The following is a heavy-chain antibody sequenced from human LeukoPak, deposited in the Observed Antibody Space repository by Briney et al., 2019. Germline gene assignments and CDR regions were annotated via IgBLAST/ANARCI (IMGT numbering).Heavy chain of an antibody. CDR1: GGTFSSYA. J-gene: IGHJ4*02. D-gene: IGHD3-22*01. CDR2: IIPIFGTA. V-gene: IGHV1-69*06. CDR3: ARSPRVVVITWPLAAARDY. Sequence: SVKVSCKASGGTFSSYAISWVRQAPGQGLEWMGGIIPIFGTANYAQKFQGRVTITADKSTSTAYMELSSLRSEDTAVYYCARSPRVVVITWPLAAARDYWGQGTLVTVFS.